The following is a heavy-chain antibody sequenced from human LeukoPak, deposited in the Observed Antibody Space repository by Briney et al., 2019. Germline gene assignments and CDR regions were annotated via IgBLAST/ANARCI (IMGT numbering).Heavy chain of an antibody. CDR1: GGSISSYY. D-gene: IGHD6-19*01. CDR3: ARSKTQYSSGWYPAGYYYMDV. CDR2: IYYSGST. Sequence: SETLSLTCTVSGGSISSYYWSWIRQPPGKGLEWIGYIYYSGSTNYNPSLKSRVTISVDTSKNQFSLKLSSVTAADTAVYYCARSKTQYSSGWYPAGYYYMDVWGKGTTVTVSS. J-gene: IGHJ6*03. V-gene: IGHV4-59*01.